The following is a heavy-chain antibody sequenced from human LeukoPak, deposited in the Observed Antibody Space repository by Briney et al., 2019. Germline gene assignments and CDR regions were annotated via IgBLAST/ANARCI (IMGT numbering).Heavy chain of an antibody. J-gene: IGHJ5*02. CDR3: ARGRRLEPGNWFDP. V-gene: IGHV4-34*01. CDR1: GGSFSGYD. Sequence: SETLSLTCAVYGGSFSGYDWNWIRQPPEKGLEWIGKIIYSGGTIYNPSFKSRVSMSVDTSKNQFSLKLTSVTAADTAVYYCARGRRLEPGNWFDPWGQGTRVIVSS. D-gene: IGHD1-1*01. CDR2: IIYSGGT.